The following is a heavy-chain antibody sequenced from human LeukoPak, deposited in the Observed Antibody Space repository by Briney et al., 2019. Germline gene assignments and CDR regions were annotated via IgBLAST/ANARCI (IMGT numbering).Heavy chain of an antibody. Sequence: PGGSLRLSCAASGFTFSSYEMNWVRQAPGKGLEWISDITTGGSTIYYADSVRGRFTISRDNAKNSLYLQMNSLTAEDTAIYYCSRSAFGGKAHCLDYWGQGTLVTVSS. V-gene: IGHV3-48*03. CDR2: ITTGGSTI. D-gene: IGHD3-10*01. CDR3: SRSAFGGKAHCLDY. CDR1: GFTFSSYE. J-gene: IGHJ4*02.